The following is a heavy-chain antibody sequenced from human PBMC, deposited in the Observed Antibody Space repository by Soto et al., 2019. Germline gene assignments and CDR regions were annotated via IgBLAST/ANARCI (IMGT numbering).Heavy chain of an antibody. CDR1: GFTVSRHW. CDR2: IRPDGGEE. J-gene: IGHJ4*02. V-gene: IGHV3-7*05. Sequence: PGGSLRLSCVASGFTVSRHWMTWVRQTPEKGLEWVANIRPDGGEEHYVDSVKGRFTISRDNVENSIYLQMNSLRADDTAMYYCARQSILVFGLLVHYYFDYWGQGALVTVSS. D-gene: IGHD3-3*01. CDR3: ARQSILVFGLLVHYYFDY.